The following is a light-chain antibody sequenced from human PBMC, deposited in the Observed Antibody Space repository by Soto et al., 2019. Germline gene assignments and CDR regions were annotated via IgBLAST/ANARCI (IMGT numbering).Light chain of an antibody. CDR3: QQSYGTPRT. CDR1: QSISSY. J-gene: IGKJ1*01. V-gene: IGKV1-39*01. Sequence: DIPMTQSPSSLSASVGDRVTITCRASQSISSYLNWYQQKPGKAPKLLIYAASSLQSGVPSRFSGSGSGTDFTLTISSLQPEDFATYYCQQSYGTPRTFGQGTKVEIK. CDR2: AAS.